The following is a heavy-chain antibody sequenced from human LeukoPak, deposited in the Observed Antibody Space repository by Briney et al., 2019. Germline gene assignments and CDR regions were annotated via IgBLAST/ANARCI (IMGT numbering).Heavy chain of an antibody. CDR3: ARYSSSSEVVDY. V-gene: IGHV4-38-2*02. CDR2: IYHSGST. CDR1: GYSISSGYY. D-gene: IGHD6-6*01. J-gene: IGHJ4*02. Sequence: SETLSLTCTVSGYSISSGYYWGWIRQPPGKGLEWIGSIYHSGSTYYNPSLKSRVTISVDTSKNQFSLKLSSVTAADTAVYYCARYSSSSEVVDYWGQETLVTVSS.